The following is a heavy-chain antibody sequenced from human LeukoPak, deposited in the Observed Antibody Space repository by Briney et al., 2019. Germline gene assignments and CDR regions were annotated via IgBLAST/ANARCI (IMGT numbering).Heavy chain of an antibody. CDR3: ARGRSDFFAGYNWFDP. D-gene: IGHD3-3*01. CDR1: GFTFSSYG. V-gene: IGHV3-33*01. J-gene: IGHJ5*02. CDR2: IWYDGSNK. Sequence: GGSLRLSCAASGFTFSSYGMHWVRQAPGKGLEWVAVIWYDGSNKYYADSVKGRFTISRDNSKNTLYLQMNSLRAEDTAVYYCARGRSDFFAGYNWFDPWGQGTLVTVSS.